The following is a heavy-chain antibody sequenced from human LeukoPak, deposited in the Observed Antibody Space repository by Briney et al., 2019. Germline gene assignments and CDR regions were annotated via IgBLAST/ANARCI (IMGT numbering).Heavy chain of an antibody. D-gene: IGHD6-19*01. CDR1: GGSISSSNW. V-gene: IGHV4-4*02. J-gene: IGHJ3*02. CDR3: AREGEGIAVAWDAFDI. Sequence: PSETLSLTCAVSGGSISSSNWWSWVRQPPGKGLEWIGEIYHSGSTNYNPSLKSRVTISVDKSKNQFSLKLSSVTAADTAVYYCAREGEGIAVAWDAFDIWGQGTMVTVSS. CDR2: IYHSGST.